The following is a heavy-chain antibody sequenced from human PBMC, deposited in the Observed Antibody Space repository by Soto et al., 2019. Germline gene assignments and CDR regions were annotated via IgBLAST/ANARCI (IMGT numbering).Heavy chain of an antibody. CDR1: GFTFSSYA. V-gene: IGHV3-30-3*01. Sequence: QVQLVESGGGVVQPGRSLRLSCAASGFTFSSYAMHWVRQAPGKGLEWVAVISYDGSNKYYADSVKGRFTISRDNSKNTLDPQMNSLRAEDTAVYYCARGTVSGYYYGMDVWGQGTTVTVSS. D-gene: IGHD4-17*01. CDR2: ISYDGSNK. J-gene: IGHJ6*02. CDR3: ARGTVSGYYYGMDV.